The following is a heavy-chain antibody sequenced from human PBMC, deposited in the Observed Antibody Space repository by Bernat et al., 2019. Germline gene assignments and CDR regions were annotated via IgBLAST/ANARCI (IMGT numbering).Heavy chain of an antibody. CDR1: GFTFSSYG. J-gene: IGHJ5*02. Sequence: QVQLVVSGGGVVQPGRSLRLSCAASGFTFSSYGMHWVRQAPGKGLEWVAVIWYDGSNKYYADSVKGRFTISRDNSKNTLYLQMNSLRAEDTAVYYCARESSDVDTAMAPLLDSMGFDPWGQGTLVTVSS. V-gene: IGHV3-33*01. CDR2: IWYDGSNK. CDR3: ARESSDVDTAMAPLLDSMGFDP. D-gene: IGHD5-18*01.